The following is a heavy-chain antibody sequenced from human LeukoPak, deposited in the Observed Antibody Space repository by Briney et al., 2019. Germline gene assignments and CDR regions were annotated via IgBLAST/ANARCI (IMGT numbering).Heavy chain of an antibody. D-gene: IGHD4-4*01. CDR2: IYYSGST. J-gene: IGHJ4*02. V-gene: IGHV4-59*08. Sequence: SETLSLTCAVYGGSISSYYWSWIRQPPGKGLEWIGYIYYSGSTNYNPSLKSRVTISVDTSKNQFSLKLSSVTAADTAVYYCATRDYSNHDYWGQGTLVTVSS. CDR3: ATRDYSNHDY. CDR1: GGSISSYY.